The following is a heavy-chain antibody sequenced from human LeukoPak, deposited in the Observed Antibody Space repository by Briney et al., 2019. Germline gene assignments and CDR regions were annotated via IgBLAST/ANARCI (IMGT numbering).Heavy chain of an antibody. CDR3: ARKTRSGSYFDY. Sequence: GGSLRLSCAASGFXFSDYWIHWVRRVPGRGLVWVSRINGDASSTTYADSVRGRFVISRDNAKNTLYLQMNSLRVEDTAVYFCARKTRSGSYFDYWGQGTLVTVSS. J-gene: IGHJ4*02. CDR1: GFXFSDYW. D-gene: IGHD3-10*01. CDR2: INGDASST. V-gene: IGHV3-74*01.